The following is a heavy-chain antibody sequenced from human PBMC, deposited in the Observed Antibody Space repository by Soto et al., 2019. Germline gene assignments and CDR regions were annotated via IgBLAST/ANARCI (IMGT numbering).Heavy chain of an antibody. J-gene: IGHJ4*02. CDR2: IKEDGSDI. D-gene: IGHD3-16*01. CDR3: GRDRGTVHIDY. CDR1: GFTFSSHW. Sequence: EVHLVESGGDLVQPGGSLRLSCVASGFTFSSHWMTWVRQAPGKGLEWVANIKEDGSDIYYADSVKGRFTISRDNAKKSLYLEMNSLRAEDTAVYYGGRDRGTVHIDYWGQGTLVTVSS. V-gene: IGHV3-7*04.